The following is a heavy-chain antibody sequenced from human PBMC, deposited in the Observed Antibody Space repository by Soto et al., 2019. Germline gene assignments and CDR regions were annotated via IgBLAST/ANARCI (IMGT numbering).Heavy chain of an antibody. CDR3: AISYITNDAFDI. CDR2: ISHSGST. D-gene: IGHD1-1*01. V-gene: IGHV4-34*01. CDR1: SGPFSGNY. Sequence: QVQLQQWGAGLLKPSETLSLTCAVSSGPFSGNYWSWIRQSPGKGLEWIGEISHSGSTNYNPSLKSRVTISVDTSKNQFSLKLSSVTAADTAVYYCAISYITNDAFDIWGQGTLVTVSS. J-gene: IGHJ3*02.